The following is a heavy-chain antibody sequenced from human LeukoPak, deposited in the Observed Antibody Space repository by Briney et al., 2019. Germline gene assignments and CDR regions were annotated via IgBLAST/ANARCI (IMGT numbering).Heavy chain of an antibody. CDR2: IYSGGST. CDR3: ATPYDSSGYSKAYYYYDMDV. D-gene: IGHD3-22*01. CDR1: GFTVSSNY. Sequence: GGSLRLSCAASGFTVSSNYMSWVRQAPGKGLEWDSVIYSGGSTYYADSVKGRFTISRDNSKNTLYLQMNSLRAEDTAVYYCATPYDSSGYSKAYYYYDMDVWGQGTTVTVSS. V-gene: IGHV3-53*01. J-gene: IGHJ6*02.